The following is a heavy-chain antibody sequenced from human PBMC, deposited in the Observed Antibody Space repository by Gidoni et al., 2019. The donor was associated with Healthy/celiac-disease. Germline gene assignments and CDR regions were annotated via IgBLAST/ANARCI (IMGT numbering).Heavy chain of an antibody. CDR1: GGSFSGYY. Sequence: QAQLQQWGAGLLKPSETLSLTCAVYGGSFSGYYWSWIRQPPGKGLEWIGEINHSGSTNYNPSLKSRVTISVDTSKNQFSLKLSSVTAADTAVYYCARRLLTRGSGWYDDWGQGTLVTVSS. V-gene: IGHV4-34*01. CDR2: INHSGST. D-gene: IGHD6-19*01. CDR3: ARRLLTRGSGWYDD. J-gene: IGHJ4*02.